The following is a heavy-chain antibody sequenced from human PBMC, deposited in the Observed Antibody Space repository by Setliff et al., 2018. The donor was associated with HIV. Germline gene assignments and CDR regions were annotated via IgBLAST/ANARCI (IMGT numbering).Heavy chain of an antibody. CDR3: ARDLGGIVVAAFDY. Sequence: GGSLRLSCAASGFTFSSYGMHWVRQAPGKGLEWVAVIWYDGSNKYYADSVKGRFTISRDNSKNTPYLQMNSLRDEDTAVYYCARDLGGIVVAAFDYWGQGTLVTVSS. CDR2: IWYDGSNK. J-gene: IGHJ4*02. D-gene: IGHD6-19*01. CDR1: GFTFSSYG. V-gene: IGHV3-33*01.